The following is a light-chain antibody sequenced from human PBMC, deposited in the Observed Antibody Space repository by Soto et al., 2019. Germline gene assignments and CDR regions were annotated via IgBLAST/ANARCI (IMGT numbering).Light chain of an antibody. CDR1: SGDVGAYDF. Sequence: QSALTQPASVSGSPGQSIAISCTGTSGDVGAYDFVSWHQQHPGKAPKLMIYDVSRRPSGVSDRFSGSKSGNTASLIISGLQAEDEADYYCSSFTGGSPAYVFGTGTKLTVL. CDR2: DVS. CDR3: SSFTGGSPAYV. J-gene: IGLJ1*01. V-gene: IGLV2-14*01.